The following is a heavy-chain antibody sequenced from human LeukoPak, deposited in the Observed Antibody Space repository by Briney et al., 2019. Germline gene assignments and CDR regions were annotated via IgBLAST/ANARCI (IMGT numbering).Heavy chain of an antibody. J-gene: IGHJ3*02. CDR3: ARDRAVGAFDI. V-gene: IGHV4-34*01. D-gene: IGHD6-19*01. CDR1: DESFSGYQ. Sequence: SETLSLTCVVYDESFSGYQWTWIRQPPGKGLEWIGQINHSGSTNYNPSLKSRVTISVDTSKNQFSLKLNSVTAADTAVYYCARDRAVGAFDIWGQGTMVTVSS. CDR2: INHSGST.